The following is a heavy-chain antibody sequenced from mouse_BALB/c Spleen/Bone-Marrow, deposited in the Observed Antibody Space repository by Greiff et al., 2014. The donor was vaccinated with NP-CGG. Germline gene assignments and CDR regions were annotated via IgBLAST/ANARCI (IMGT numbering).Heavy chain of an antibody. J-gene: IGHJ3*01. Sequence: EVMLVESGGDLVKPGGSLKLSCAAPGFTFSNYALSWVRQTPEKRLEWVASISTGGSTYYLDSVKGRFTISRDSARNILYLQMSSLRSEDTAMYYCARNYYGSFAYWGQGTQVTVSA. D-gene: IGHD1-1*01. CDR2: ISTGGST. CDR1: GFTFSNYA. V-gene: IGHV5-6-5*01. CDR3: ARNYYGSFAY.